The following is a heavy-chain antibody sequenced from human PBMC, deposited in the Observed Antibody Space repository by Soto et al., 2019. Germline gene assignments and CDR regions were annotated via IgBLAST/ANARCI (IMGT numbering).Heavy chain of an antibody. J-gene: IGHJ4*02. CDR2: MSYDGNNQ. V-gene: IGHV3-30*18. D-gene: IGHD3-16*02. CDR1: GFTFSSYA. Sequence: GGSLRLSCAASGFTFSSYAMHWVRQAPGKGLEWVSIMSYDGNNQYYADSVKGRFTISRDNFKNTLYLQMNSLRAEDTAVYYCAKALGELSPESFDYWGQGLLVTVSS. CDR3: AKALGELSPESFDY.